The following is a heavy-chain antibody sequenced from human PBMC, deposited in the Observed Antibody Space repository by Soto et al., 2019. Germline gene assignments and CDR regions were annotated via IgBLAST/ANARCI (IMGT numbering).Heavy chain of an antibody. J-gene: IGHJ6*03. D-gene: IGHD2-8*02. V-gene: IGHV3-66*01. CDR1: GFTVSSNY. CDR3: ARDTGPQALDRYYYYYMDV. CDR2: IYSGGST. Sequence: GGSLRLSCAASGFTVSSNYMSWVRQAPGKGLEWVSVIYSGGSTYYADSVKGRFTISRDNSKNTLYLQMNSLRAEDTAVYYCARDTGPQALDRYYYYYMDVWGKGTTVTVSS.